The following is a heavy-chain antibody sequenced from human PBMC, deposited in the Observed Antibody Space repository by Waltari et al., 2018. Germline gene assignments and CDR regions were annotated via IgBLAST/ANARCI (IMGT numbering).Heavy chain of an antibody. CDR1: GFTLGSYA. Sequence: EVQLVESGGGLVQPGGSLRLSCAASGFTLGSYAMSWVRQAPGKGLEWGSAISGGGGCTYYVDSVKGRFTISGDNPMNTLYLHMNSLRAVDTAVYYGARALREVVTATAYYYGMYVWGQGTTVTVSS. CDR2: ISGGGGCT. J-gene: IGHJ6*02. V-gene: IGHV3-23*04. D-gene: IGHD2-21*02. CDR3: ARALREVVTATAYYYGMYV.